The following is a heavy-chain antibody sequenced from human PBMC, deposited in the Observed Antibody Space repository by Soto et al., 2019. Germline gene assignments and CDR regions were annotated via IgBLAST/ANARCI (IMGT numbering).Heavy chain of an antibody. CDR1: GFTFSDYG. CDR2: ISYDGSDK. Sequence: QLQLVESGGGVVQPGRSLRLSCAASGFTFSDYGMHWVRQAPGTGLEWVAVISYDGSDKYYADSVKGRFTISRDNSKNRLYLLMNSLRAEDTAVYYCATMERLFDYWGQGTLVTVSS. D-gene: IGHD3-3*01. V-gene: IGHV3-30*03. CDR3: ATMERLFDY. J-gene: IGHJ4*02.